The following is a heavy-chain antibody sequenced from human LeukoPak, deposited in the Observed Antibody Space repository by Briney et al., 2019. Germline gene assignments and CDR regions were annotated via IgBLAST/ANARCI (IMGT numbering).Heavy chain of an antibody. Sequence: PSQTLSLTCAVSGASISSATYSWSWIRQPPGRGLEWNVYIYDTGSTTYNPSLKRRVAISLDRPKNQFSLTVNSVTAADTAVYYCCGDYGSGSYRFDYWGAGTLVSVSS. CDR2: IYDTGST. CDR3: CGDYGSGSYRFDY. V-gene: IGHV4-30-2*01. CDR1: GASISSATYS. D-gene: IGHD3-10*01. J-gene: IGHJ4*02.